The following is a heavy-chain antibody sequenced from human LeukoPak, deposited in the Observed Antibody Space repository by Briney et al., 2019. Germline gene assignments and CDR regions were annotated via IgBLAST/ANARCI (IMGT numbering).Heavy chain of an antibody. Sequence: GPSVKVSCKASGYTFTDYYMHWGRQPPGQGLEWVGGINPNSGGTNYAQKFPERVTITMDTSISTAYMELSKLSSDDKAGYYYARSPESLDLWRVLDYWGQGTLVTVSP. CDR1: GYTFTDYY. V-gene: IGHV1-2*02. D-gene: IGHD3-3*01. CDR3: ARSPESLDLWRVLDY. J-gene: IGHJ1*01. CDR2: INPNSGGT.